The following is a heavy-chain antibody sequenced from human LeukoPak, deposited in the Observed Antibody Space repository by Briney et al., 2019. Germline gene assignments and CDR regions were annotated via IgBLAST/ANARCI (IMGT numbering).Heavy chain of an antibody. CDR1: GYTFSSYD. J-gene: IGHJ6*03. CDR3: ARASGGTRHYYMDV. Sequence: ASVKVSCKASGYTFSSYDVNWVRQATGQGLEWMGWMNPSSGNTGYAQKFQGRVTVIRNTSISTAYMELSSLRSEDTAVYYCARASGGTRHYYMDVWAKGTTVTVSS. CDR2: MNPSSGNT. D-gene: IGHD3-10*01. V-gene: IGHV1-8*01.